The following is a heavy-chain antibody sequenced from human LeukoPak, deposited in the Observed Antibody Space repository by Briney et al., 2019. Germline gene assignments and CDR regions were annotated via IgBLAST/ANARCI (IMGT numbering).Heavy chain of an antibody. Sequence: GGSLRLSCAASGFTFSSYWMSWVRQAPGKGLEWVANMKQDGSEKYYVDSVKGRFTISRDNAKNPLYLQMNSLRAEDTAVYFRARGQTTVTNWGQGTLVTVSS. CDR2: MKQDGSEK. CDR1: GFTFSSYW. D-gene: IGHD4-17*01. V-gene: IGHV3-7*03. CDR3: ARGQTTVTN. J-gene: IGHJ4*02.